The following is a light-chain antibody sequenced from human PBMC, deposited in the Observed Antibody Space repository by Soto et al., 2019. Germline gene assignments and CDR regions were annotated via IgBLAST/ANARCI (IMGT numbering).Light chain of an antibody. J-gene: IGKJ1*01. CDR3: QQYGSTPLT. CDR2: GAT. Sequence: IVLTQSPGTLSLSPGERTTLSCRASQSVRSTYLAWYQQRPGQAPRLLIYGATSRATGIPDRFQGSGSGTDFTLTISRLEPEDFAVYFCQQYGSTPLTFGQGTKVDIK. V-gene: IGKV3-20*01. CDR1: QSVRSTY.